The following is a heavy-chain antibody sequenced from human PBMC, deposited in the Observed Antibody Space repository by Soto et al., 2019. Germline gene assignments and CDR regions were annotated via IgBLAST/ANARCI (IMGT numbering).Heavy chain of an antibody. D-gene: IGHD5-18*01. J-gene: IGHJ4*02. CDR3: ARDRDTYGLNFFDY. V-gene: IGHV3-74*01. Sequence: EVQLVESGGGLVQPGGSLRLSCSASGFTFSTYWMHWVRKAPGKGLVWVSRINTDGSTTTYADSVKGRFTISRDNAKNTLYLQMNSLRAEDTAVYYCARDRDTYGLNFFDYWGQGTLVTVSS. CDR2: INTDGSTT. CDR1: GFTFSTYW.